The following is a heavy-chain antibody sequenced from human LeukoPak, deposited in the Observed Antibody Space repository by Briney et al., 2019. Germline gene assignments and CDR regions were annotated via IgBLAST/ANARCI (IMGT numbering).Heavy chain of an antibody. V-gene: IGHV4-39*07. CDR2: IYYSGDT. D-gene: IGHD6-13*01. CDR1: GGSISSSSYY. J-gene: IGHJ6*02. Sequence: SETLSLTCTVSGGSISSSSYYWSWIRQPPGKGLEWIGSIYYSGDTYYKSSLKSRVTISVDTSKNQFSLKLSSVTAADTAVYYCASQGYSSSWPYYYYGMDVWGQGTTVTVSS. CDR3: ASQGYSSSWPYYYYGMDV.